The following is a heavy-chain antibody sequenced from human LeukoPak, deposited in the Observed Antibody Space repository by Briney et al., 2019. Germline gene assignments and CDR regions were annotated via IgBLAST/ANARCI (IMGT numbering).Heavy chain of an antibody. V-gene: IGHV3-30*02. D-gene: IGHD3-10*01. J-gene: IGHJ4*02. CDR1: GFTFSNNA. Sequence: GGSLRLSCAASGFTFSNNAMHWVRQAPGKGLEWLAFIRPDGSYENYADSVKGRFTISRDNAKNSLYLQMNSLRAEDTALYYCAKDTDTMGISGPLGYWGQGTLVTVSS. CDR3: AKDTDTMGISGPLGY. CDR2: IRPDGSYE.